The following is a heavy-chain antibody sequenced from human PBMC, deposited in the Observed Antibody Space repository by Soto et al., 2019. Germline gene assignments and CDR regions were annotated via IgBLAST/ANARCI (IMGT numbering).Heavy chain of an antibody. Sequence: GGSLRLSCAASGFTVSSNYMSWVRQAPGKVLEWVSVIYSGGSTYYADSVKGRFTISRDYSKNTLYLQMNSLRAEDTAVYYCARGGASVTTPFDYWGQGTQVTVSS. CDR3: ARGGASVTTPFDY. D-gene: IGHD4-17*01. V-gene: IGHV3-53*01. J-gene: IGHJ4*02. CDR1: GFTVSSNY. CDR2: IYSGGST.